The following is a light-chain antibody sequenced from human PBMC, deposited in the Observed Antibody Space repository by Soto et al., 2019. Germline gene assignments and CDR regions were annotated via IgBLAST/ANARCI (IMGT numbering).Light chain of an antibody. V-gene: IGKV3-20*01. CDR3: QQYGSSPLT. Sequence: IVLPQSPGPLSLSPGERATLSCRASQSVTTSNLAWYQQRPGQAPRRLIYGASNRATGVPDRFSGSGSATGFTLTISRLEPEEFAVYFCQQYGSSPLTFGGGTKVDIK. J-gene: IGKJ4*01. CDR2: GAS. CDR1: QSVTTSN.